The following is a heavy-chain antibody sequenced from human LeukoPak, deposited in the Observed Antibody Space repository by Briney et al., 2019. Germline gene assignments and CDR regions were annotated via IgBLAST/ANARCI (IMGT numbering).Heavy chain of an antibody. Sequence: GGSLRLSCAASGFTFTSYAMSWVRQAPGKGLEWVSAISGSGGSTYSADSVKGRFAISRDNSKNTLYLQMNSLRAEETAVYFCAKVDTAMVDAFDIWGEGTMVTVSS. CDR1: GFTFTSYA. D-gene: IGHD5-18*01. CDR2: ISGSGGST. V-gene: IGHV3-23*01. CDR3: AKVDTAMVDAFDI. J-gene: IGHJ3*02.